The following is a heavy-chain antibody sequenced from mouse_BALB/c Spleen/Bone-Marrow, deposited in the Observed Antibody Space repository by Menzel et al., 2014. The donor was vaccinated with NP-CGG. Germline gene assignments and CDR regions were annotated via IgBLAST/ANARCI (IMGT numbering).Heavy chain of an antibody. Sequence: QVHVKQSGAELVKPGASVKLSCKASGYTFTSYYMYWVKQRPGQGLEWIGEINPSNGGTNFHEKFKSKATLTVDKSSSTAYMQLSSLTSEDSAVYYCTREGDSPFAYWGQGTLVTVSA. CDR2: INPSNGGT. V-gene: IGHV1S81*02. D-gene: IGHD2-13*01. CDR1: GYTFTSYY. J-gene: IGHJ3*01. CDR3: TREGDSPFAY.